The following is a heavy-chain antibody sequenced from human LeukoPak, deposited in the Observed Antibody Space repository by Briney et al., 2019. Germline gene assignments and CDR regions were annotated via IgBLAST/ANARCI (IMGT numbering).Heavy chain of an antibody. V-gene: IGHV3-21*01. D-gene: IGHD6-25*01. CDR3: ARDFSSGSI. CDR1: GFTFSTYI. Sequence: GGSLRLSCAASGFTFSTYIMNWVRQAPGKGLEWVSSITPSGSYIYYATSVKGRFTISRDNAKNSLYLQMNSLRAEDTAVYYCARDFSSGSIWGQGTMVTVSS. CDR2: ITPSGSYI. J-gene: IGHJ3*02.